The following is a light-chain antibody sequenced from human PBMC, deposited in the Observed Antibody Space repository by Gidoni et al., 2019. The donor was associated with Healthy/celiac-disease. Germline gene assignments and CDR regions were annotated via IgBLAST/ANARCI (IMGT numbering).Light chain of an antibody. V-gene: IGKV1-5*01. CDR3: QQYNSYWT. CDR1: QSISSW. Sequence: GDRVTIPCRASQSISSWLAWYQQKPGKAPKLLIYDASSLESGVPSRFSGSGSGTEFTLTISSLQPDDFATYYCQQYNSYWTFXQXTKVEIK. CDR2: DAS. J-gene: IGKJ1*01.